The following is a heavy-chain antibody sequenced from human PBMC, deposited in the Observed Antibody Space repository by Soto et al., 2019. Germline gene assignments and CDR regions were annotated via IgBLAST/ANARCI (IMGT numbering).Heavy chain of an antibody. Sequence: GGSLRLSCAASGFTFSSYGMHWVRQAPGKGLEWVAVIWYDGSNKYYADSVKGRFTISRDNSKNTLYLQMNSLRAEDTAVYYCARVVPMVRGVTYFDYWGQGTLVTVSS. D-gene: IGHD3-10*01. CDR1: GFTFSSYG. V-gene: IGHV3-33*01. CDR3: ARVVPMVRGVTYFDY. J-gene: IGHJ4*02. CDR2: IWYDGSNK.